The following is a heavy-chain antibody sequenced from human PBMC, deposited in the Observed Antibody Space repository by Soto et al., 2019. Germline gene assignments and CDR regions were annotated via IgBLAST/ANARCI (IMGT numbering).Heavy chain of an antibody. Sequence: SETLSLTCAVYGGSFSGYYWSWIRQPPGKGLEWIGEINHSGSTNYNPSLKSRVTISVDTSKNQFSLKLSSVTAADTAVYYCARGDDYGDFDYWGQGTPVTVSS. CDR1: GGSFSGYY. CDR2: INHSGST. V-gene: IGHV4-34*01. J-gene: IGHJ4*02. D-gene: IGHD4-17*01. CDR3: ARGDDYGDFDY.